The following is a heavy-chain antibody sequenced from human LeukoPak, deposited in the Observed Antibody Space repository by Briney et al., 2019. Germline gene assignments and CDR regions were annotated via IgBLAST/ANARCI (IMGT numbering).Heavy chain of an antibody. CDR3: ARVFHDYSNYLPFDY. CDR2: INTNTGNP. J-gene: IGHJ4*02. V-gene: IGHV7-4-1*02. CDR1: GYTFTSYA. Sequence: ASVKVSCTASGYTFTSYAMNWVRQAPGQGLEWMGWINTNTGNPTYAQGFTGRFVFSLDTSVSTAYLQISSLKAEDTAVYYCARVFHDYSNYLPFDYWGQGTLVTVSS. D-gene: IGHD4-11*01.